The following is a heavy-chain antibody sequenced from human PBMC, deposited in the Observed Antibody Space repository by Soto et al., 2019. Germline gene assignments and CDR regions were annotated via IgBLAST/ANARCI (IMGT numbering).Heavy chain of an antibody. CDR1: GYTFSDYY. CDR2: INPHVGCT. CDR3: ARGGREVPRIPYDT. J-gene: IGHJ5*02. D-gene: IGHD3-16*01. Sequence: QVQLVQSGAEVKKPGASVYVSCKASGYTFSDYYVHWVRQAPGQWLEWMVWINPHVGCTNYARKFQGRVTMTRDTSISTVSMKLTRLSPDDTAIYYCARGGREVPRIPYDTWGQGTRVTVSS. V-gene: IGHV1-2*02.